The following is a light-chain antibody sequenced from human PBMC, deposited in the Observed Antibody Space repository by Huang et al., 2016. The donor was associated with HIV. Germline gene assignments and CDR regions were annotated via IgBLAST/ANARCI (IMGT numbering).Light chain of an antibody. V-gene: IGKV3-15*01. CDR1: QNIDTN. J-gene: IGKJ1*01. Sequence: EIVMTQSPATLSVSPGERAILLCRASQNIDTNVAWDQQKPGQAPMLLIFCASTRATGISAMFTGGGSETEFTLTINSVQSEDVAMYYCHQYNDWPPWTFGQGTRVEI. CDR2: CAS. CDR3: HQYNDWPPWT.